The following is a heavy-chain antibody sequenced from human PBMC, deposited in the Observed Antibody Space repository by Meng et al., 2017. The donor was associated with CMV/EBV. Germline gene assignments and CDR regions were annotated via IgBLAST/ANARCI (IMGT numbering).Heavy chain of an antibody. V-gene: IGHV3-23*01. D-gene: IGHD3-9*01. CDR1: GVTLSSYA. CDR2: ISGGGGST. CDR3: AKERKAYYDILTADYGMDV. J-gene: IGHJ6*02. Sequence: GGSLRLSCAASGVTLSSYAMSWVRQAPGKGPEWVSAISGGGGSTYYADSVKGRFTISRDNSKNTLYLQMNSLRAEDTAVYYCAKERKAYYDILTADYGMDVWGQGTTVTVSS.